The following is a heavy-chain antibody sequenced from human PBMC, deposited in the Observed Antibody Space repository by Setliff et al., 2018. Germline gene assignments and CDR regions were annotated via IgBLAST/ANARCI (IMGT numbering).Heavy chain of an antibody. CDR1: GGSISSGNYY. D-gene: IGHD1-26*01. CDR3: ARHPASGSYYGGSIYYFDH. J-gene: IGHJ4*02. V-gene: IGHV4-39*01. CDR2: IYYSGST. Sequence: SETLSLTCRVSGGSISSGNYYWGLIRQPPGKGLEWVATIYYSGSTYSNPSLKSRLIISVDAPDNQFSVKLSSVTAADTAVYYCARHPASGSYYGGSIYYFDHWGQGTLVT.